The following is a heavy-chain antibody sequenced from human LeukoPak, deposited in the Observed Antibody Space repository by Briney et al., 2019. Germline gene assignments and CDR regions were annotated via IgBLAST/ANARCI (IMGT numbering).Heavy chain of an antibody. CDR2: TRNDGSNK. V-gene: IGHV3-30*02. D-gene: IGHD6-19*01. Sequence: GGSLRLSCEASGFTFSSYGMHWVRQAPGKGLEWVAFTRNDGSNKYYADSVKGRFTISRDNSKNTLYLQMNSLRAEDTAVYYCAKGYTSGYAFDIWGQGTMVTVSS. CDR3: AKGYTSGYAFDI. CDR1: GFTFSSYG. J-gene: IGHJ3*02.